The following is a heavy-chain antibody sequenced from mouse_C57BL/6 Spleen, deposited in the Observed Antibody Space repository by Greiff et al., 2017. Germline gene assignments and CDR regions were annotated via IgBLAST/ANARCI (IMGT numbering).Heavy chain of an antibody. CDR3: ARNYYGSSYEAMDY. V-gene: IGHV1-82*01. D-gene: IGHD1-1*01. CDR2: IYPGDGDT. Sequence: QVQLQQSGPELVKPGASVKISCKASGYAFSSSWMNWVKQRPGKGLEWIGRIYPGDGDTNYNGKFKGKATLTADKSSSTAYIQLSSLTSEDSAVYFCARNYYGSSYEAMDYWGQGTSVTVSS. CDR1: GYAFSSSW. J-gene: IGHJ4*01.